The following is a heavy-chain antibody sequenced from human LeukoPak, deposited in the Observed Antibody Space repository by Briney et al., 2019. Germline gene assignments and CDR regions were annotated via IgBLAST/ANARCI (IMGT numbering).Heavy chain of an antibody. CDR2: IYYSGST. CDR1: GGSISSSSYY. D-gene: IGHD3-22*01. CDR3: ASTNEGPNYYDSSGYYSRDY. V-gene: IGHV4-39*07. J-gene: IGHJ4*02. Sequence: SETLSLTCTVSGGSISSSSYYWGWIRQPPGKGLEWIGSIYYSGSTYYNPSLKSRVTISVDTSKNQFSLKLSSVTAADTAVYYCASTNEGPNYYDSSGYYSRDYWGQGTLVTVSS.